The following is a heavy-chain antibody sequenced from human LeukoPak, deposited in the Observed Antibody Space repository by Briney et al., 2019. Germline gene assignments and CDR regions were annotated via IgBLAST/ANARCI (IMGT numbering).Heavy chain of an antibody. CDR1: GYTFTGYY. Sequence: ASVKVSCKASGYTFTGYYMHWVRQAPGQGLEWMGWINPNSGGTNYAQKFQGRVTMTRDTSISTAYMELSRLRSDDTAVYYCARDRGGDSLKKIDYWGQGTLVTVSS. CDR3: ARDRGGDSLKKIDY. D-gene: IGHD3-9*01. V-gene: IGHV1-2*02. J-gene: IGHJ4*02. CDR2: INPNSGGT.